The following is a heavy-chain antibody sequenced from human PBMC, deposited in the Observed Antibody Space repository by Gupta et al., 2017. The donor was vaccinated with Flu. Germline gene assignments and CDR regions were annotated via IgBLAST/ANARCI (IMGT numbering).Heavy chain of an antibody. CDR3: ARAKYYYDSSGLLDY. D-gene: IGHD3-22*01. V-gene: IGHV3-21*01. Sequence: EVQLVESGGGLVKPGGSLRLSCAASGFTFSSYSMNWVRQAPGKGLEWVSSISSSSSYIYYADSVKGRFTISRDNAKNSLYLQMNSLRAEDTAVYYCARAKYYYDSSGLLDYLGQGTLVTVSS. CDR2: ISSSSSYI. J-gene: IGHJ4*02. CDR1: GFTFSSYS.